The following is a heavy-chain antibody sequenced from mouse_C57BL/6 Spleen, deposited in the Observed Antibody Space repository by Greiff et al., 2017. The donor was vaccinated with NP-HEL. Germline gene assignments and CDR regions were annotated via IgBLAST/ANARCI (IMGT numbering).Heavy chain of an antibody. CDR3: ARRSYYYGSSYYFDY. CDR2: ILPGSGST. J-gene: IGHJ2*01. CDR1: GYTFTGYW. V-gene: IGHV1-9*01. D-gene: IGHD1-1*01. Sequence: VQLQQSGAELMKPGASVKLSCKATGYTFTGYWIEWVKQRPGHGLEWIGEILPGSGSTNYNEKFKGKATLTADTSSNTAYMQLSSLTTEDSAIYYCARRSYYYGSSYYFDYWGQGTTLTVSS.